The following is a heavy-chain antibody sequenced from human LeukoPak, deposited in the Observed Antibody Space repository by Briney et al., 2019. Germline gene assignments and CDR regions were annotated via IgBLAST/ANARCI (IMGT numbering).Heavy chain of an antibody. D-gene: IGHD5-24*01. V-gene: IGHV1-18*04. CDR1: GFTFASYG. J-gene: IGHJ6*02. CDR2: ISACSGNT. CDR3: ARDGVEMATYYYYAMDV. Sequence: ASVKVSCKASGFTFASYGFNWVRQAPGQGLEWMGWISACSGNTNFAQKFQGRVTMTTDTSTRTVYMELRSLRSDDTAVYYCARDGVEMATYYYYAMDVWGQGTTVTVSS.